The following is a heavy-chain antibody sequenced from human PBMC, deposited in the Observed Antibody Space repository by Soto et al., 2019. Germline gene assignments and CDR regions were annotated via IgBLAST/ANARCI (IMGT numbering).Heavy chain of an antibody. CDR2: MNPNSGNT. CDR1: GYTFSNND. CDR3: ARGITGGYSAYYFDS. D-gene: IGHD2-8*02. J-gene: IGHJ4*02. Sequence: QVQLVQSGAEVKKPGASVKVSCKTSGYTFSNNDINWVRQASGQGLEWMGWMNPNSGNTGFAQKFQGRVTMTMNTSIRTAYMELSSLRSEDTAVYYCARGITGGYSAYYFDSWGQRTLVTVSS. V-gene: IGHV1-8*01.